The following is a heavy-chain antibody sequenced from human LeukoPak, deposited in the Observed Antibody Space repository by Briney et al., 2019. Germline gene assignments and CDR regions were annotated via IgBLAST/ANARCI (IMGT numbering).Heavy chain of an antibody. CDR1: GYSINSGYY. J-gene: IGHJ4*02. CDR2: IDRSGYT. D-gene: IGHD5-18*01. Sequence: SETLSLTCAASGYSINSGYYWGWLRPPPGKRLGWIGNIDRSGYTYYNPSLKSRVTISVDTSTNHFSLKLWSMTAADTAVYYCARWVVEAAMVDDWGQGTLVTVSS. V-gene: IGHV4-38-2*01. CDR3: ARWVVEAAMVDD.